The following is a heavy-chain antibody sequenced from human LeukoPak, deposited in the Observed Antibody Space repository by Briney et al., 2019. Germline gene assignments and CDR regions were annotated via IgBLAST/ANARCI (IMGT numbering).Heavy chain of an antibody. V-gene: IGHV3-13*01. CDR1: GFTFSSYD. CDR2: IGTAGDT. CDR3: AKDLGFLEWLLDY. J-gene: IGHJ4*02. D-gene: IGHD3-3*01. Sequence: PGGSLRLSCAASGFTFSSYDMHWVRQATGKGLEWVSAIGTAGDTYYPGSVKGRFTITRDNSKNTLYLQMNSLRAEDTAVYYCAKDLGFLEWLLDYWGQGTLVTVSS.